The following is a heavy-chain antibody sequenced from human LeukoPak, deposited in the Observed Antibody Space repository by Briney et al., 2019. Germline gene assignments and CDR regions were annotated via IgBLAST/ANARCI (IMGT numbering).Heavy chain of an antibody. CDR1: GFTFNSYA. Sequence: GSLRLSCAASGFTFNSYAMSWVRQAPGKGLEWVSTISGSGGSTYYADSVKGRFTISRDNSKNTLYLQMNSLRAEDTAVYYCAKGYGSGSSRYYFDYWGQGTLVTVSS. CDR2: ISGSGGST. D-gene: IGHD3-10*01. CDR3: AKGYGSGSSRYYFDY. V-gene: IGHV3-23*01. J-gene: IGHJ4*02.